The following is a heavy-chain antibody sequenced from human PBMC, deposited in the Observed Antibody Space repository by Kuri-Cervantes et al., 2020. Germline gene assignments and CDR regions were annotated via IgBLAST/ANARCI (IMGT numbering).Heavy chain of an antibody. CDR2: INHSGST. D-gene: IGHD3-16*01. Sequence: GSLRLSCAASGFTFSDCYMTWIRQAPGKGLEWIGEINHSGSTNYNPSLKSRVTISVDTSRDQFSLKLSSVTAADTAVYYCARGGRMMTFGGEIVSDALDIWGPGTRVTVSS. J-gene: IGHJ4*03. V-gene: IGHV4-34*01. CDR3: ARGGRMMTFGGEIVSDALDI. CDR1: GFTFSDCY.